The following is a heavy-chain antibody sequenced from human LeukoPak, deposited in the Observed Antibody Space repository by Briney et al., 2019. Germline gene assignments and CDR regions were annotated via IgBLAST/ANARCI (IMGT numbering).Heavy chain of an antibody. CDR3: AKVDYYDSSGYESAFDY. V-gene: IGHV3-23*01. CDR2: ISGSGGST. CDR1: GFTFSSYA. D-gene: IGHD3-22*01. J-gene: IGHJ4*02. Sequence: PGGSLRLSCAASGFTFSSYAMSWVRQAPGKGLEWVSAISGSGGSTYYADSVKGRFTISRDNSKNTLYLQMNSLRAEDTAVYYCAKVDYYDSSGYESAFDYWGQGTLVTVSS.